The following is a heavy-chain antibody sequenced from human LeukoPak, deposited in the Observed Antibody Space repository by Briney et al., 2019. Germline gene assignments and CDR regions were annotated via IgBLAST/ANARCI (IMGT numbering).Heavy chain of an antibody. CDR2: ISAYNGNT. V-gene: IGHV1-18*01. CDR3: ARDHSNDFWSGSGPLYYMDV. Sequence: ASVKVSCKASGYTFTSYGISWVRQAPGQGLEWMGWISAYNGNTNYAQKLQGRVTMTTDTSTSTAYMELRSLRSDDTAVYYCARDHSNDFWSGSGPLYYMDVWAKGPRSPSP. D-gene: IGHD3-3*01. J-gene: IGHJ6*03. CDR1: GYTFTSYG.